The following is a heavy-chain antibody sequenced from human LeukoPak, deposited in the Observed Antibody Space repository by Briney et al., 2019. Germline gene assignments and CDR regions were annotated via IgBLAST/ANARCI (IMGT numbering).Heavy chain of an antibody. CDR2: IYYSGST. CDR1: GGSISSGDYY. D-gene: IGHD1-26*01. Sequence: MSSETLSLTCTVSGGSISSGDYYWSWIRQPPGKGLEWIGYIYYSGSTYYNPSLKSRVTISVDTSKNQFSLKLSSVTAADTAVYYCARGLVGAHYFDYWGQGTLVTVSS. J-gene: IGHJ4*02. V-gene: IGHV4-30-4*01. CDR3: ARGLVGAHYFDY.